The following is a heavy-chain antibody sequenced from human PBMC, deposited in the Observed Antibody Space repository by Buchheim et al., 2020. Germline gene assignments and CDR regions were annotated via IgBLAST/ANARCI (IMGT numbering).Heavy chain of an antibody. Sequence: EVQLLESGGGLVQPGGSLRLSCAASGFTFSSYALNWVRQAPGKGLEWGSTIGSSSGPYYADSVKGRFTISRDNSNNPLNLKMNSLRAEDTAIYYCARGNFPRYWGQGTL. V-gene: IGHV3-23*01. J-gene: IGHJ4*02. CDR1: GFTFSSYA. CDR2: IGSSSGP. CDR3: ARGNFPRY. D-gene: IGHD3-16*02.